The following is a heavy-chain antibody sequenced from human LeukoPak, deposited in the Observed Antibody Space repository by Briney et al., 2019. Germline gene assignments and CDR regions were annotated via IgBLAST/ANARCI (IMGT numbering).Heavy chain of an antibody. CDR3: ARDTVYYGSAQNFDY. Sequence: GGFLRLSCAASGFTFSSYGMSWVRQAPGKGLEWVSAISGSGGSTYYADSVKGRFTISRDNSKNTLYLQMNSLRAEDTAVYYCARDTVYYGSAQNFDYWGQGTLVTVSS. D-gene: IGHD3-10*01. CDR2: ISGSGGST. J-gene: IGHJ4*02. CDR1: GFTFSSYG. V-gene: IGHV3-23*01.